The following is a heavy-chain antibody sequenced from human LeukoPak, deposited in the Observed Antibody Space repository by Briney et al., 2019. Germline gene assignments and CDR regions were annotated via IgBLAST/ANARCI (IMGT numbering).Heavy chain of an antibody. CDR2: ISYDGSNK. V-gene: IGHV3-30*18. J-gene: IGHJ4*02. Sequence: PGGSLRLSCAASGFTFSSYDMHWVRQAPGKGLEWVAVISYDGSNKFYADSVKGRFTISSDNSKNTLYLQMNSLRPEDTAVCYCAKLWDVVVSATLTFDLWGQGPLVSVSS. CDR1: GFTFSSYD. D-gene: IGHD2-15*01. CDR3: AKLWDVVVSATLTFDL.